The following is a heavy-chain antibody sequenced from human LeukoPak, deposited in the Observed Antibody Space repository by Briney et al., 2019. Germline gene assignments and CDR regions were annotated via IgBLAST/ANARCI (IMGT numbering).Heavy chain of an antibody. CDR3: ARYDYGDCWFDP. CDR2: ISDSGST. Sequence: PSETLSLTCTVSGGSMSNYYWSWIRQAPGKGLEWIGYISDSGSTNYNPSLRSRVTISVDTSKNQFSLKLSSVTAADTALYYCARYDYGDCWFDPWGQGTLVTVSS. D-gene: IGHD4-17*01. CDR1: GGSMSNYY. V-gene: IGHV4-59*01. J-gene: IGHJ5*02.